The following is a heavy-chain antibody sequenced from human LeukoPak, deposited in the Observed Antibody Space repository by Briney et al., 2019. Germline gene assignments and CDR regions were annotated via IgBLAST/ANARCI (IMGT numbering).Heavy chain of an antibody. J-gene: IGHJ4*02. Sequence: ASVKVSCKASGYTFTSYYMHWVRQAPGQGLEWMGLINPSGGSTSYAQKFQGRVTMTRDTSTSTVYMELSSLRSEDTAVYYCARSIVVVVAPTAYFDYWGQGTLVTVSS. D-gene: IGHD2-15*01. V-gene: IGHV1-46*01. CDR3: ARSIVVVVAPTAYFDY. CDR1: GYTFTSYY. CDR2: INPSGGST.